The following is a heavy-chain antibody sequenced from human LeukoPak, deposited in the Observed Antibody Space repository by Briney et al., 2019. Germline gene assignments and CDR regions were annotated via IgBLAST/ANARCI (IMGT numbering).Heavy chain of an antibody. V-gene: IGHV3-48*04. Sequence: PGGSLRLSCAASGFTFSSYSMNWVRQAPGKGLEWVSYISSSSSTIYYADSVKGRFTISRDNAKNSLYPQMNSLRAEDTAVYYCARASSSPGFDYWGQGTLATVSS. CDR3: ARASSSPGFDY. J-gene: IGHJ4*02. CDR2: ISSSSSTI. CDR1: GFTFSSYS. D-gene: IGHD6-6*01.